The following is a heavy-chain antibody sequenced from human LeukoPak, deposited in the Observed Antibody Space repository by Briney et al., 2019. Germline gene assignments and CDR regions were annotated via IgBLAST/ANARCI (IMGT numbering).Heavy chain of an antibody. Sequence: GGSLRLSCAASGFTFTNAWMSWVRQAPGKGLEWVAKMREDGGEIYYVDSVKGRFTISRDNGKNSLFLQMDSLRAEHTAVYYCARGGARYFDSWGQGTLVTVSS. CDR3: ARGGARYFDS. J-gene: IGHJ4*02. CDR1: GFTFTNAW. V-gene: IGHV3-7*01. D-gene: IGHD3-16*01. CDR2: MREDGGEI.